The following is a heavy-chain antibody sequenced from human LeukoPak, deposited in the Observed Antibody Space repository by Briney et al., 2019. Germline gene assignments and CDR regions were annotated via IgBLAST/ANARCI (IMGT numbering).Heavy chain of an antibody. J-gene: IGHJ4*02. CDR1: GYTFTDYA. CDR3: ARDLGYTLSY. CDR2: ISAGSGNT. V-gene: IGHV1-3*01. D-gene: IGHD2-2*02. Sequence: ASVKVSCKASGYTFTDYAIHWVGQAPGQRLEWMGWISAGSGNTKYSRSLQGRVSITRDTSASTAYMELRSLRSEDTAVYYCARDLGYTLSYWGQGTPVTVSS.